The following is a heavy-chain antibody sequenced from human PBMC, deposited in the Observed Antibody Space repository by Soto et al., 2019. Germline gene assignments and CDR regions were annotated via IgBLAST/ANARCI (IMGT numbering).Heavy chain of an antibody. Sequence: SLPCTVSGDSVVSATYYWSWIRQPPGKGLEWIGYIYYDGGTTYNSSLKSRVTISTDTSKKQLSLKLTSATPADTAVYYCARVLPGIVAAYDAFDVWGQGTMVTVSS. J-gene: IGHJ3*01. D-gene: IGHD6-13*01. CDR2: IYYDGGT. CDR3: ARVLPGIVAAYDAFDV. V-gene: IGHV4-61*01. CDR1: GDSVVSATYY.